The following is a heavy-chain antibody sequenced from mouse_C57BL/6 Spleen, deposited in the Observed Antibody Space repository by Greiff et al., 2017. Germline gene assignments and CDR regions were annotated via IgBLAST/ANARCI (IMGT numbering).Heavy chain of an antibody. J-gene: IGHJ4*01. CDR1: GFTFTDYY. D-gene: IGHD2-1*01. CDR2: IRNKANGYTT. CDR3: ARYLHYGNYVGAMDY. V-gene: IGHV7-3*01. Sequence: EVKLVESGGGLVQPGGSLSLSCAASGFTFTDYYMSWVRQPPGKALEWLGFIRNKANGYTTEYSASVKGRFTISRDNSQSILYLQMNALRAEDSATYYCARYLHYGNYVGAMDYWGQGTSVTVSS.